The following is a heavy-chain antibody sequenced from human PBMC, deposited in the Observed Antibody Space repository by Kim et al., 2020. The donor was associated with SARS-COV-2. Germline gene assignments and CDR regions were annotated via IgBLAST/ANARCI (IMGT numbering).Heavy chain of an antibody. Sequence: SETLSLTCTVSGGSISSGDYYWSWIRQPPGKRLEWIGYIYYSGSTYYNPSLKSRVTISVDTSKNQFSLKLSSVTAADTAVYYCARAFQLWPKYFDYWGQGTLVTVSS. CDR1: GGSISSGDYY. J-gene: IGHJ4*02. CDR3: ARAFQLWPKYFDY. D-gene: IGHD5-18*01. CDR2: IYYSGST. V-gene: IGHV4-30-4*01.